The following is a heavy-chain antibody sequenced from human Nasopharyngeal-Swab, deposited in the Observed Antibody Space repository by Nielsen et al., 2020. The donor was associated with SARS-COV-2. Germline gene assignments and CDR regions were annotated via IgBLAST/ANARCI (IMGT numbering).Heavy chain of an antibody. D-gene: IGHD3-22*01. Sequence: VRQMPGKGLERLSSITGSGGTTYYTDSVKGRFTISRDNSRNTLYLQMNSLRAEDTAIYYCAGGSSGYSYAFDIWGQGTMVTVSS. CDR2: ITGSGGTT. CDR3: AGGSSGYSYAFDI. V-gene: IGHV3-23*01. J-gene: IGHJ3*02.